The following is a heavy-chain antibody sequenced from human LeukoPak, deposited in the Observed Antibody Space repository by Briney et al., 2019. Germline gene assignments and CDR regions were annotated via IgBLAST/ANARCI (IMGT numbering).Heavy chain of an antibody. V-gene: IGHV3-9*01. CDR1: GFTFDDYA. CDR3: ARGGDILTGSIV. CDR2: ISWNSGSI. D-gene: IGHD3-9*01. J-gene: IGHJ4*02. Sequence: PGGSLRLSCAASGFTFDDYAMHWVRQAPGKGLEWVSGISWNSGSIGYADSVKGRFTISRDNAKNSLYLQMNSLRAEDTAVYYCARGGDILTGSIVWGQGTLVTVSS.